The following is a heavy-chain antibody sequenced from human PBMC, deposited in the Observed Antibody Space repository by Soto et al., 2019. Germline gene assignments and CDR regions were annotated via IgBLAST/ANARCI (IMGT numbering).Heavy chain of an antibody. D-gene: IGHD6-13*01. J-gene: IGHJ6*02. CDR2: IYHSGST. Sequence: SETLSLTCAVSGGSISSGGYSWSWIRQPPGKGLEWIGYIYHSGSTYYNPSLKSRVTISVDRSKNQFSLKLSSVTAADTAVYYCARGAKIAAAGDYYYYYGMDVWGQGTTVTVSS. CDR3: ARGAKIAAAGDYYYYYGMDV. V-gene: IGHV4-30-2*01. CDR1: GGSISSGGYS.